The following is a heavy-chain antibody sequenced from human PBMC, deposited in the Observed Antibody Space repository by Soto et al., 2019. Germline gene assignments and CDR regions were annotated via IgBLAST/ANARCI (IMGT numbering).Heavy chain of an antibody. CDR1: GYTFTSYG. J-gene: IGHJ6*03. D-gene: IGHD6-13*01. Sequence: QVQLVQSGAEVKKPGASVKVSCKASGYTFTSYGISWVRQAPGQGLEWMGWISAYNGNTNYAQKLQGRVTMTTDTSTSTAYMELRSLRSDDTAVYYCARRGRGIAAAGPLHANYYYYYMDVWGKGTTVTVSS. CDR2: ISAYNGNT. V-gene: IGHV1-18*01. CDR3: ARRGRGIAAAGPLHANYYYYYMDV.